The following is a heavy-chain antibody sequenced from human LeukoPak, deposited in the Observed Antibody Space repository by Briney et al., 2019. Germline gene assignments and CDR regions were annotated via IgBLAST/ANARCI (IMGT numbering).Heavy chain of an antibody. CDR1: GDSITSGGYF. J-gene: IGHJ5*02. Sequence: KPSETLSLTCTVSGDSITSGGYFWSWIRQHPGKGLEWIGYMQYSGTTSYNPSLESRLTVSLDTSKNQFSLTLRSVTAADTAIYYCARGGPLPRVSVAGTYQGTWFDPWGQGTLVTVSS. V-gene: IGHV4-31*03. CDR3: ARGGPLPRVSVAGTYQGTWFDP. CDR2: MQYSGTT. D-gene: IGHD6-19*01.